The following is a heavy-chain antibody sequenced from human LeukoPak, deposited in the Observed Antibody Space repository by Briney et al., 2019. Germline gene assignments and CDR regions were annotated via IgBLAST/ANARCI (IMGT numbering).Heavy chain of an antibody. CDR2: ISSGGDIM. CDR3: ARVYVDTAMVTCFDY. V-gene: IGHV3-11*04. J-gene: IGHJ4*02. CDR1: GLRFSGYY. Sequence: GGSLRLSCAASGLRFSGYYVSWIRQAPGKGLQWVSYISSGGDIMHYADSVKGRFTISRDNAKNSLYLQMNSLRAEDTAVYYCARVYVDTAMVTCFDYWGQGTLVTVSS. D-gene: IGHD5-18*01.